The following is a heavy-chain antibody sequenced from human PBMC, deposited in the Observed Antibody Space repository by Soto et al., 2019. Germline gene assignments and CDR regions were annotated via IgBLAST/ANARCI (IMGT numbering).Heavy chain of an antibody. J-gene: IGHJ6*02. V-gene: IGHV1-69*13. Sequence: SVKVSCKASGGTFSSYAISWVRQAPGQGLEWMGGIIPIFGTANYAQKFQGRVTITADEPTSTAYMELSSLRSEDTAVYYCARVRGYYGSGSYYNGRYYYYGMDVWGQGTTVTVSS. D-gene: IGHD3-10*01. CDR3: ARVRGYYGSGSYYNGRYYYYGMDV. CDR2: IIPIFGTA. CDR1: GGTFSSYA.